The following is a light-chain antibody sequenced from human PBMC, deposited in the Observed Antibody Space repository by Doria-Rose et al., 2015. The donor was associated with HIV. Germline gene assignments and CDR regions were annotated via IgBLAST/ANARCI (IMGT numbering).Light chain of an antibody. CDR3: QQYGSLSAIT. V-gene: IGKV3-20*01. Sequence: IVLTQSPGTLSMSPGERATLTCTASSTIPRQHLGRYQQKLGQAPRLLIYGASSRSTGIPDRFSGSGSGTDFTLTISRLEPEDFAVYYCQQYGSLSAITFGQGTRLEIK. J-gene: IGKJ5*01. CDR1: STIPRQH. CDR2: GAS.